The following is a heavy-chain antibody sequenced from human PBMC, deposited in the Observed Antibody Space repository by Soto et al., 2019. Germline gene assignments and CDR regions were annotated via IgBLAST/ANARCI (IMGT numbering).Heavy chain of an antibody. CDR1: GGSISSYY. D-gene: IGHD4-17*01. CDR3: ARVYRLLFDP. V-gene: IGHV4-59*01. Sequence: SETLSLTCPVSGGSISSYYWSWIRQPPGKGLEWIGYIYYSGSTNYNPSLKSRVTISVDTSKNQFSLKLSSVTAADTAVYYCARVYRLLFDPWGQGTLVTVSS. CDR2: IYYSGST. J-gene: IGHJ5*02.